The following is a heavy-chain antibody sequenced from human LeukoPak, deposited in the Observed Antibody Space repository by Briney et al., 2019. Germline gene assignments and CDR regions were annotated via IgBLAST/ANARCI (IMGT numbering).Heavy chain of an antibody. CDR2: ISGSGGST. D-gene: IGHD4-23*01. CDR1: GFTFSNFA. CDR3: AKSPAVDAAFDI. J-gene: IGHJ3*02. Sequence: GGSLRLSCAASGFTFSNFAVSWGREAPGKGVEWVSPISGSGGSTYYADSVKGRFTISRDNSKNTLYLQMNSLRAEDTAVYYCAKSPAVDAAFDIWGEGTMVAVSS. V-gene: IGHV3-23*01.